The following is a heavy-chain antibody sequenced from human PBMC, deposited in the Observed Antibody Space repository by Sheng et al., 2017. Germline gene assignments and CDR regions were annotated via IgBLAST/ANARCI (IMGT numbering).Heavy chain of an antibody. J-gene: IGHJ4*02. D-gene: IGHD3-3*01. CDR3: AKGPRADFWSGSPVFDY. CDR1: GFTFSSYS. V-gene: IGHV3-23*01. Sequence: DVQLSESGGGLVQPGGSLRLSCTASGFTFSSYSMNWVRQAPGEGLEWVSSTGGSGGTTYYAKSAKGRFTISRDNAKNMVFLQMNGLRVEDTAVYYCAKGPRADFWSGSPVFDYWGQGTLVTVSS. CDR2: TGGSGGTT.